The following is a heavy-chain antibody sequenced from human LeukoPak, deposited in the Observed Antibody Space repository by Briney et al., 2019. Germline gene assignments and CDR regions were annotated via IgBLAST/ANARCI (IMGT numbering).Heavy chain of an antibody. J-gene: IGHJ6*03. CDR2: INWNGGST. CDR3: ARVSDDSSGYYPPWGYYYYYMDV. D-gene: IGHD3-22*01. Sequence: GGSLRLSCAASGLTFSSYAMSWVRQAPGKGLEWVSGINWNGGSTGYADSVKGRFTISRDNAKNSLYLQMNSLRAEDTALYYCARVSDDSSGYYPPWGYYYYYMDVWGKGTTVTVSS. V-gene: IGHV3-20*04. CDR1: GLTFSSYA.